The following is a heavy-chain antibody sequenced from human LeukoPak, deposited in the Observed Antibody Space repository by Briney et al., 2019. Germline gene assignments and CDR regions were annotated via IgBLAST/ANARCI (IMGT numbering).Heavy chain of an antibody. V-gene: IGHV1-8*03. Sequence: ASVKVSCKASGYTFTSYDINWVRQATGQGLEWMGWMNPNSGNTGYAQKFQGRVTITRNTSISTAYMELSSMRSEDTAVYYCARVSSPYSWNYGGYYYMDVWGKGTTVTVSS. CDR3: ARVSSPYSWNYGGYYYMDV. J-gene: IGHJ6*03. D-gene: IGHD1-7*01. CDR1: GYTFTSYD. CDR2: MNPNSGNT.